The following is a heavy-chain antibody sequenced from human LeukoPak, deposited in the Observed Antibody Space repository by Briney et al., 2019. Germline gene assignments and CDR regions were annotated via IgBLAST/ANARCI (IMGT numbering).Heavy chain of an antibody. CDR3: VRPLVWWEQLSAFDI. Sequence: PSQTLSLTCAVSGGSISSGGYSWSWIRQPPGKGLEWIGYIYHSGSTYYNPSLKSRVTISVDTSKNQFSLKLSSVTAADTAVYYCVRPLVWWEQLSAFDIWGQGTMVTVSS. V-gene: IGHV4-30-2*01. J-gene: IGHJ3*02. CDR1: GGSISSGGYS. D-gene: IGHD1-26*01. CDR2: IYHSGST.